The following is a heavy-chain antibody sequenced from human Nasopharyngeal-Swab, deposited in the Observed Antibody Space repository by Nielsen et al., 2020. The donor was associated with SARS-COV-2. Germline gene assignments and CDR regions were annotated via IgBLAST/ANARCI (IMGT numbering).Heavy chain of an antibody. CDR1: GFTFSDYY. CDR2: ISSSSSYT. V-gene: IGHV3-11*06. J-gene: IGHJ5*01. D-gene: IGHD6-19*01. CDR3: ARNPSPPYSSGWFDY. Sequence: GESLKISCAASGFTFSDYYMSWIRQAPGKGLEWVSYISSSSSYTNYADSVKGRFTISRDNAKNSLYLQMNSLRAEDTAVYYCARNPSPPYSSGWFDYWGQGTLVTVSS.